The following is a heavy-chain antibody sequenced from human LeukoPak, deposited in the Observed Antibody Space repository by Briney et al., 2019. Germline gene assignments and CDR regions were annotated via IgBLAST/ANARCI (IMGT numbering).Heavy chain of an antibody. CDR1: GFTFSDYY. CDR3: ARVADYGMDV. Sequence: TGGSLRLSCAASGFTFSDYYMSWIRQAPGKGLEWVSSISSSSSYIYYADSVKGRFTISRDNAKNSLYLQMNSLRAEDTAVYYCARVADYGMDVWGQGTTVTVS. CDR2: ISSSSSYI. V-gene: IGHV3-11*06. J-gene: IGHJ6*02.